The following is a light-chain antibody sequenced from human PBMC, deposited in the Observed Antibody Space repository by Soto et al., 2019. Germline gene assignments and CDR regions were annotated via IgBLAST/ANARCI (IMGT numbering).Light chain of an antibody. Sequence: QSALTQPASVSVSPGQSITISCTGTSSDVGGYNSVSWYQHHPGKAPKLMIYEVSNRPSGVSNRFSGSKSGNTASLAISGLQAEDEADYYCSSYTNSATPCVFGTGTKVTVL. CDR1: SSDVGGYNS. CDR2: EVS. CDR3: SSYTNSATPCV. V-gene: IGLV2-14*01. J-gene: IGLJ1*01.